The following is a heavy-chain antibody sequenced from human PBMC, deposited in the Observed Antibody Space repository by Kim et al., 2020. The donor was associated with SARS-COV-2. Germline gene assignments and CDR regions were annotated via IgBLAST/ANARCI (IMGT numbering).Heavy chain of an antibody. CDR3: ARDPVRRDAYNFDS. Sequence: DNPYLKSRVTISLDPSKNHFALKLSSVTAADTAVYFCARDPVRRDAYNFDSWGQGTLVTVSS. D-gene: IGHD3-16*01. J-gene: IGHJ4*02. V-gene: IGHV4-39*06.